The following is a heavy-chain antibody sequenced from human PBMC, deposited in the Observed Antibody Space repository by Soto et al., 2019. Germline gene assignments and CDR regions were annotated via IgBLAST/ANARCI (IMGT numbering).Heavy chain of an antibody. CDR1: GFSLSTSGMC. CDR2: IDWDDDK. V-gene: IGHV2-70*01. CDR3: ARILGIVGATGGFDY. D-gene: IGHD1-26*01. J-gene: IGHJ4*02. Sequence: SGPTLVNPTHTLTLTCTFSGFSLSTSGMCVSWIRQPPGKALEWLALIDWDDDKYYSTSLKTRLTISKDTSKNQVVLTMTNMDPVDTATYYCARILGIVGATGGFDYWGQGTLVTVSS.